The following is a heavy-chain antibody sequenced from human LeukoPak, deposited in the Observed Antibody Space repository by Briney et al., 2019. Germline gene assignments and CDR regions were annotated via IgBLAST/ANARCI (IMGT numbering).Heavy chain of an antibody. V-gene: IGHV3-30-3*01. CDR1: GFTFSSYA. CDR2: ISYDASNK. D-gene: IGHD3-10*01. Sequence: GRSLRLSCAASGFTFSSYAMHWVRQAPGKGLEWVSVISYDASNKYYADSVKGRFTISRDNSKNTLYLQMNSLRAEDTAVYYCVREVVWFGTRPDYWGQGTLVTVSA. CDR3: VREVVWFGTRPDY. J-gene: IGHJ4*02.